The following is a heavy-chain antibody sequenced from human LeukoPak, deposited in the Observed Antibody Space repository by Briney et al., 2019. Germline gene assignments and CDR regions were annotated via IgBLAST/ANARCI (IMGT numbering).Heavy chain of an antibody. J-gene: IGHJ5*02. Sequence: SETLSLTCDVSGDSVSDKNFYWTWIRQPAGRGLEWIGRISTPGNTNYNPSLKSRVTISLDTSKKQFSLRLSSVTAADTAVYYCAKERLSYDSSGYYQPWFDPWGQGTLVTVSS. CDR1: GDSVSDKNFY. CDR3: AKERLSYDSSGYYQPWFDP. D-gene: IGHD3-22*01. V-gene: IGHV4-61*02. CDR2: ISTPGNT.